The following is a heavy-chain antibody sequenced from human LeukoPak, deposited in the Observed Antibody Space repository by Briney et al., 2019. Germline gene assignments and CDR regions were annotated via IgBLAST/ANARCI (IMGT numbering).Heavy chain of an antibody. CDR1: GFTFSSYS. CDR3: ARVNIANWFDP. Sequence: GGSLRLSCAASGFTFSSYSMNWVRQAPGKGLEWVSSISSSSSYIYFADSVKGRFTISRDNAKNSLYLQMNSLRAEDTAVYYCARVNIANWFDPWGQGTLVTVSS. J-gene: IGHJ5*02. D-gene: IGHD2/OR15-2a*01. V-gene: IGHV3-21*01. CDR2: ISSSSSYI.